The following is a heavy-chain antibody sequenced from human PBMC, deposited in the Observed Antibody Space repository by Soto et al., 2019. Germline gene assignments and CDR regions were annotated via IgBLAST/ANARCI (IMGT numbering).Heavy chain of an antibody. CDR1: GYTFTSYA. J-gene: IGHJ6*02. D-gene: IGHD2-21*01. CDR2: INAGNGNT. V-gene: IGHV1-3*01. Sequence: QVQLVQSGAAVKKPGASVKVSCKASGYTFTSYAMHWVRKAPGQRLEWMGWINAGNGNTKYSQKFQGRVNITRDTSASTAYRELSSLRSEDTAVYYCARVIACYYYYGMDVWGQGTTVTVSS. CDR3: ARVIACYYYYGMDV.